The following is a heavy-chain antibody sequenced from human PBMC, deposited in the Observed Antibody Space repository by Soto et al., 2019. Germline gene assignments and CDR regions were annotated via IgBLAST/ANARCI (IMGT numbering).Heavy chain of an antibody. Sequence: SETLSLTCTVSGGSISSYYWSSIRQPAGKGLEWIGRIYTSGSTNYNPSLKSRVTMSVDTSKNQFSLKLSSVTAADTAVYYCAREATNGYYYYYGMDVWGQGTTVTVSS. CDR2: IYTSGST. V-gene: IGHV4-4*07. J-gene: IGHJ6*02. D-gene: IGHD5-12*01. CDR1: GGSISSYY. CDR3: AREATNGYYYYYGMDV.